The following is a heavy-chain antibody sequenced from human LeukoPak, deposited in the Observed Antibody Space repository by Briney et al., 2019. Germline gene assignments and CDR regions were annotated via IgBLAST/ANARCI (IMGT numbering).Heavy chain of an antibody. CDR2: ISLAGQT. V-gene: IGHV4-4*02. CDR1: GGSISGTNW. CDR3: AREYDYDSSGYRDAFDI. J-gene: IGHJ3*02. Sequence: SGTLALTCGVSGGSISGTNWWSRVRQPPGQGLEWIGEISLAGQTNYNPSLKSRVTISVDTSKNQFSLKLSSVTAADTAVYYCAREYDYDSSGYRDAFDIWGQGTMVTVSS. D-gene: IGHD3-22*01.